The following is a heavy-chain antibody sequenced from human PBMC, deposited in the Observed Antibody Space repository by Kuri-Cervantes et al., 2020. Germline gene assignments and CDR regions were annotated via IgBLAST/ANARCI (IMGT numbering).Heavy chain of an antibody. Sequence: GESLKISCAASGFTFSSYWMSWVRQAPGKGLEWVANIKQDGSEKYYVDSVKGRFTISRDNAKNSLYLQMNSLRAEDTAVYYCARERIEWELLSGMDVWGQGTTVTVSS. J-gene: IGHJ6*02. D-gene: IGHD1-26*01. V-gene: IGHV3-7*01. CDR1: GFTFSSYW. CDR3: ARERIEWELLSGMDV. CDR2: IKQDGSEK.